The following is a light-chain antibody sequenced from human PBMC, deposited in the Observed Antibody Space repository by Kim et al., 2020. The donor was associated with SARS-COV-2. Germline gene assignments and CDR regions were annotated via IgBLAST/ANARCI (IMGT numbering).Light chain of an antibody. CDR1: LIVWRHS. J-gene: IGKJ1*01. CDR2: GAS. CDR3: HHYSGSPWA. V-gene: IGKV3-20*01. Sequence: SPGACPTLSCIPSLIVWRHSLAWYQQNVGPPPRLLIYGASPRATGIPDRFSATGSGTDFTLTVSRLEPEDFAVYYCHHYSGSPWAFGQGTKLEIK.